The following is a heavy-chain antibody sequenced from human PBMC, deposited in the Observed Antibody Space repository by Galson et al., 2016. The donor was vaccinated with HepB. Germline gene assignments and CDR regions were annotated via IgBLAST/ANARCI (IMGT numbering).Heavy chain of an antibody. V-gene: IGHV3-23*01. CDR1: GLTFSSYA. CDR2: ITDNGGHT. J-gene: IGHJ4*02. Sequence: SLRLSCAASGLTFSSYAMTWVRQAPGKGLEWVSTITDNGGHTYYADSVKGRFTLSRDNSKNTLYLQMNSLRAEDTALYYCASHAASGSYSDYFPHWGQGTLVTVSS. D-gene: IGHD3-10*01. CDR3: ASHAASGSYSDYFPH.